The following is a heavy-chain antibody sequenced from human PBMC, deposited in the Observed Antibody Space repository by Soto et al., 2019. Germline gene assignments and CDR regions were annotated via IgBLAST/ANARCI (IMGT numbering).Heavy chain of an antibody. Sequence: QVQLVQSGAEVTKPGSSVKVSCKASGGTSRRYAISWVRQAPGQGLEWMGGIIPIFGMINYAQKFQDRVTITAEESTATAYIALSRLRSEDTAVYFCATSNVTAYGDYFLFDPWGQGTLVTVSS. CDR3: ATSNVTAYGDYFLFDP. CDR1: GGTSRRYA. V-gene: IGHV1-69*12. J-gene: IGHJ5*02. D-gene: IGHD4-17*01. CDR2: IIPIFGMI.